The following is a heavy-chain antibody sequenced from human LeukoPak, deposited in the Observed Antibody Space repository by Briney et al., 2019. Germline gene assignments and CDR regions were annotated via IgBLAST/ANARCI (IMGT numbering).Heavy chain of an antibody. V-gene: IGHV4-59*01. CDR3: ARGEVHHHTTGRTSASTYYYYYMAV. Sequence: SETLSFTCTVSGGSINPYFWTWIRQPPEKGLEWIGHIYYSGNTNYNTSLKSRVAISLDTSKNQFSLKLSSVTAADTAVYYCARGEVHHHTTGRTSASTYYYYYMAVWGKGTTVTVSS. CDR1: GGSINPYF. D-gene: IGHD1-1*01. CDR2: IYYSGNT. J-gene: IGHJ6*03.